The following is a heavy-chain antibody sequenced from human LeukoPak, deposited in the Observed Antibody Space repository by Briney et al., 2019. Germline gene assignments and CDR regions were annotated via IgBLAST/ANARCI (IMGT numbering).Heavy chain of an antibody. D-gene: IGHD6-13*01. J-gene: IGHJ4*02. V-gene: IGHV7-4-1*01. CDR2: INTNTGNP. CDR3: ARGTRNGYSSSWGY. CDR1: GYTFTSYA. Sequence: ASVKVSCKASGYTFTSYAMNWVRQAPGQGLEWMGWINTNTGNPTYAQGFTGRFVFSLDTSVSTAYLQIGSLKAEDTAVYYCARGTRNGYSSSWGYWGQGTLVTVSS.